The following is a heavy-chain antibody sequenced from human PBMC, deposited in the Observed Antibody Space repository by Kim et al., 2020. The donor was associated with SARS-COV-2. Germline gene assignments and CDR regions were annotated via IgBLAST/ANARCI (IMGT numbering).Heavy chain of an antibody. V-gene: IGHV3-21*01. D-gene: IGHD3-10*01. CDR3: ARDLSLGRPGGFDY. Sequence: YTDSVESRFTMSRDNAKNPRYLEMTGLRADETAMYYCARDLSLGRPGGFDYWGQGTLVTVSS. J-gene: IGHJ4*02.